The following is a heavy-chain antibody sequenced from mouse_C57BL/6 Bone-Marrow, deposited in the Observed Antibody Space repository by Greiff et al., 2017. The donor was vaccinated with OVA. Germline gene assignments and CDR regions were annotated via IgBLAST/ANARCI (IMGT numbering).Heavy chain of an antibody. V-gene: IGHV2-6-1*01. CDR1: GFSLTSYG. CDR3: ARHHFTTVVAPNAMDY. Sequence: VQLQESGPGLVAPSQSLSITCTVSGFSLTSYGVHWVRQPPGKGLEWLVVIWSDGSTTYNSALKSRLSISKDNSKSQVFLKMNSLQTDDTAMYYCARHHFTTVVAPNAMDYWGQGTSVTVSS. D-gene: IGHD1-1*01. J-gene: IGHJ4*01. CDR2: IWSDGST.